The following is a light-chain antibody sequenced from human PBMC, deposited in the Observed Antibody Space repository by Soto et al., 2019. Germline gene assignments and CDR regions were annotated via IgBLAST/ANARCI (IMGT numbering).Light chain of an antibody. CDR1: SSDIGDYNY. V-gene: IGLV2-14*01. CDR3: SSYTSNSTPVL. J-gene: IGLJ2*01. Sequence: QSALTQPASVSGSPGQSITISCTGTSSDIGDYNYVSWYRQHPGNAPKLMIYDVSNRPSGVSNRFSGSKSGNTASLTISGLQAEDEADYYCSSYTSNSTPVLFGGGTKLTVL. CDR2: DVS.